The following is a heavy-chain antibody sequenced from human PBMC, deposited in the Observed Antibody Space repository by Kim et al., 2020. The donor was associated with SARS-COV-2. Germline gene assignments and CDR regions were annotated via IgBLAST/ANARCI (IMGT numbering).Heavy chain of an antibody. D-gene: IGHD6-13*01. CDR3: AKDRSHGYSSSWYGEADY. Sequence: GGSLRLSCAASGFTFSSYGMHWVRQAPGKGLEWVAVISYDGSNTYYADSVKGRFTISRDNSKNTLYLQMNSLRAEDTAVYYCAKDRSHGYSSSWYGEADYWGQGTLVTVSS. J-gene: IGHJ4*02. CDR2: ISYDGSNT. V-gene: IGHV3-30*18. CDR1: GFTFSSYG.